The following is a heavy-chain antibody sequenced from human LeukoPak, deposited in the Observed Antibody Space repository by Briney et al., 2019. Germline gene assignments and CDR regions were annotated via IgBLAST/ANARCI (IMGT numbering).Heavy chain of an antibody. CDR3: ARLASGSYGPLTPFDY. J-gene: IGHJ4*02. Sequence: PSETLSLTCTVSGGSISSSSYYWGWIRQPPGKGLEWIGYIYYSGSTNYNPSRKSRVTISVDTSKNQFSLRLSSVPAADTAVYYSARLASGSYGPLTPFDYWGQGTLVTVSS. CDR1: GGSISSSSYY. CDR2: IYYSGST. D-gene: IGHD1-26*01. V-gene: IGHV4-61*05.